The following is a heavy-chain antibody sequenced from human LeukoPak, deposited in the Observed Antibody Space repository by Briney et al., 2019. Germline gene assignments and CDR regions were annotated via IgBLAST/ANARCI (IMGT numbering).Heavy chain of an antibody. CDR2: ISASGAYT. Sequence: GGSLRLSCAASGFLFSHYAMGWLRQAPGKGLEWVSAISASGAYTYYTDSVKGRSTISRDNSKNTLYLQMNSLRADDTAVYYCARVGNDFDPWGQGTLVTVSS. V-gene: IGHV3-23*01. CDR1: GFLFSHYA. CDR3: ARVGNDFDP. J-gene: IGHJ5*02. D-gene: IGHD1-1*01.